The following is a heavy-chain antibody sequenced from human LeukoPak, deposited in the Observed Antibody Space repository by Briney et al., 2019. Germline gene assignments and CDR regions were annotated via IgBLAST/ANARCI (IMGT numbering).Heavy chain of an antibody. D-gene: IGHD6-6*01. CDR1: GGSISSYY. J-gene: IGHJ5*02. CDR2: IYTSGST. V-gene: IGHV4-4*07. CDR3: ARQGIAARLGDNWFDP. Sequence: SETLSLTCTVSGGSISSYYWSWIRQPAGKGLEWIGRIYTSGSTNYNPSLKSRVTMSVDTSKNQFSLKLSSVTAADTAVYYCARQGIAARLGDNWFDPWGQGTLVTVSS.